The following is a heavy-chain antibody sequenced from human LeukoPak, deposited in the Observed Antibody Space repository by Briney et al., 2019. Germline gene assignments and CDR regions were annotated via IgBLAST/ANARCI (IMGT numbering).Heavy chain of an antibody. D-gene: IGHD3-3*01. V-gene: IGHV1-8*01. J-gene: IGHJ5*02. CDR3: ARTPTIFGVVIMTPQWFDP. CDR2: MNPNSGNT. Sequence: ASVKVSCKASGGTLTSYDINWVRQATGQGLEWMGWMNPNSGNTGYAQKFQGRVTMTTDTSTSTAYMELRSLRSDDTAVYYCARTPTIFGVVIMTPQWFDPWGQGTLVTVSS. CDR1: GGTLTSYD.